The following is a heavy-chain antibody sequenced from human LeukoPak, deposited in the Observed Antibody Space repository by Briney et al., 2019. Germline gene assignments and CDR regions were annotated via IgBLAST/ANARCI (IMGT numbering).Heavy chain of an antibody. CDR2: IFHSGST. J-gene: IGHJ3*02. CDR1: GDSISSSSW. Sequence: SGTLSHTCAVSGDSISSSSWWNWVRQPPGKGLEWIGEIFHSGSTNYNPSLKSRATISVDKSKNQFSLRLTSVTAADTAVYYCARDPPLSAFDIWGQGTMVTVSS. CDR3: ARDPPLSAFDI. V-gene: IGHV4-4*02. D-gene: IGHD2/OR15-2a*01.